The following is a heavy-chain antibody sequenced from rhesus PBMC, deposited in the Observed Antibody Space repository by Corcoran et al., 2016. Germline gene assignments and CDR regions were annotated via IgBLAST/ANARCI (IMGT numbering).Heavy chain of an antibody. J-gene: IGHJ6*01. CDR1: GFTFSSYD. D-gene: IGHD3-16*01. Sequence: EVQLVESGGGLVQPGGSLRLSCAASGFTFSSYDMSWVRQAPGKGLEWVSYISYTGKTINHPDPVKGRFTISRDNAKNSLSLQMSILRAEDTAVYYCTRDWISVVSTTPYGLDSWGQGVVVTVSS. CDR2: ISYTGKTI. V-gene: IGHV3-136*01. CDR3: TRDWISVVSTTPYGLDS.